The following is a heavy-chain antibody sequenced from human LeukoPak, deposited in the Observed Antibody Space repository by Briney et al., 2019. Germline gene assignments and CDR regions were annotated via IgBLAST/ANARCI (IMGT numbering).Heavy chain of an antibody. CDR1: GFTFSDYY. Sequence: PGGSLRLSCAASGFTFSDYYMSWIRQAPGKGLEWVSYISSSGSTIYYADSVKGRFTISRDNAKNSLYLQMNSLRAEDTAVYYCAKEGFGPFDTRSPNYWGQGTRVIVSS. D-gene: IGHD2-2*01. J-gene: IGHJ4*02. V-gene: IGHV3-11*01. CDR3: AKEGFGPFDTRSPNY. CDR2: ISSSGSTI.